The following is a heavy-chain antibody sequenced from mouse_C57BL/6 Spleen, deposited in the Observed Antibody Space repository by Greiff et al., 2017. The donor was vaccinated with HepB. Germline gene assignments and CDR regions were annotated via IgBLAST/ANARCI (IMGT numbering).Heavy chain of an antibody. V-gene: IGHV5-9*01. D-gene: IGHD1-1*01. J-gene: IGHJ4*01. CDR2: ISGGGGNT. Sequence: EVKLMESGGGLVKPGGSLKLSCAASGFTFSSYTMSWVRQTPEKRLEWVATISGGGGNTYYPDSVKGRFTISRDNAKNTLYLQMSSLRSEDTALYYCARQAVVATGAMDYWGQGTSVTVSS. CDR3: ARQAVVATGAMDY. CDR1: GFTFSSYT.